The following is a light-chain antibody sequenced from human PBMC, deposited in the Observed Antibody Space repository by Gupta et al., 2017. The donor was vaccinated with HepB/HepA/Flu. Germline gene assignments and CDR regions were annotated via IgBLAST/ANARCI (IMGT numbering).Light chain of an antibody. CDR2: YDS. Sequence: SYVLTQPPSVSVAPGKTARITCGGNNIGSKSVHWYQQKPGQAPVLVIYYDSDRPSGIPERFSGSNSGNTATLTISRVEAGDEADYDCQVWDSSSDHPGVFGGGTKLTVL. V-gene: IGLV3-21*04. CDR3: QVWDSSSDHPGV. J-gene: IGLJ3*02. CDR1: NIGSKS.